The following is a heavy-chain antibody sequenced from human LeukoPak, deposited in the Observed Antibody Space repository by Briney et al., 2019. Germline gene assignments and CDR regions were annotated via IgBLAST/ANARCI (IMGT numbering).Heavy chain of an antibody. V-gene: IGHV3-30*04. D-gene: IGHD2-15*01. J-gene: IGHJ6*03. CDR1: GFTFSSYA. CDR3: ARGGRYCSGGSCYSMDV. CDR2: ISYDGSNK. Sequence: PGRSLRLSCAASGFTFSSYAMHWVRQAPGKGLEWVAVISYDGSNKYYADSVKGRFTISRDNSKNSLYLQMNSLRAEDTAVYYCARGGRYCSGGSCYSMDVWGQGTTVTVSS.